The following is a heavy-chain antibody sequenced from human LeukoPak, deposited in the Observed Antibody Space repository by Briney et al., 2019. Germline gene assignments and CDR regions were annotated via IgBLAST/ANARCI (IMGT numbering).Heavy chain of an antibody. CDR3: AADGPSGCYYMDV. V-gene: IGHV1-58*02. CDR2: IVVGSGNT. D-gene: IGHD6-25*01. J-gene: IGHJ6*03. Sequence: TSVKVSCKASGFTFTSSAMQWVRQARGQRLEWIGWIVVGSGNTNYAQKFQERVTITRDMSTSTAYMELSSLRSEDTAVYYCAADGPSGCYYMDVWGKGTTVTVSS. CDR1: GFTFTSSA.